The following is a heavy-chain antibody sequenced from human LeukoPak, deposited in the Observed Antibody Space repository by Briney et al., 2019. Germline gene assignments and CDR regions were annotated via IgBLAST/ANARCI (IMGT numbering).Heavy chain of an antibody. CDR2: ISSSGSTI. V-gene: IGHV3-48*03. D-gene: IGHD4/OR15-4a*01. J-gene: IGHJ4*02. CDR3: ARVGAQRGWYFDY. CDR1: GFTFSSYE. Sequence: PGGSLRLSCAASGFTFSSYEMNWVRQAPGKGLEWVSYISSSGSTIYYADSVKGRFTISRDNVKNSLYLQMNSLRAEDTAVYYCARVGAQRGWYFDYWGQGTLVTVSS.